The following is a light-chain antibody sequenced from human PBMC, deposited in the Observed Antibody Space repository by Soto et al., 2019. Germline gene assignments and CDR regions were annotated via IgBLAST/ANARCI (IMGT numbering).Light chain of an antibody. Sequence: SPSTLSASVGDRVTITCRASQSISTWLAWYQQEPGKAPKLLIHKASSLQSGVPSRFSGSGSGTDFTLTISSLHPDDFATYYCQQYNSYSPTFGQGTKVDIK. CDR3: QQYNSYSPT. V-gene: IGKV1-5*03. CDR2: KAS. CDR1: QSISTW. J-gene: IGKJ1*01.